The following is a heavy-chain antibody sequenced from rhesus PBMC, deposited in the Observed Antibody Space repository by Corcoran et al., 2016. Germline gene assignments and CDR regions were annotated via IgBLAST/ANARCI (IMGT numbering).Heavy chain of an antibody. V-gene: IGHV4S16*01. CDR2: VEGRSGDT. Sequence: QVQLQESGPGLVKPSETLSLTCAVSGGSISSNYWIWLRQSPGKGLEWIGSVEGRSGDTKFNPALNSRVTLSRDTSKNQFSLRLTSVTAADTAVYYCARGGAFDFWGQGLRVTVSS. J-gene: IGHJ3*01. CDR1: GGSISSNY. CDR3: ARGGAFDF.